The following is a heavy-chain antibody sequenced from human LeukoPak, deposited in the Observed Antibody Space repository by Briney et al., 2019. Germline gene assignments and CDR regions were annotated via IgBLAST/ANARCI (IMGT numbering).Heavy chain of an antibody. D-gene: IGHD3-10*01. V-gene: IGHV3-30*03. Sequence: PGGSLGLSCAASGITFRNYVIHWVRQAPGKGLEWVAITSSDLNVKLYADSVKGRFTISRDNSRSTLYLQMNSLRPEDTAIYYCAREGYYGSGSPPSLYFDYWGQRTLVTVSS. CDR2: TSSDLNVK. CDR1: GITFRNYV. J-gene: IGHJ4*02. CDR3: AREGYYGSGSPPSLYFDY.